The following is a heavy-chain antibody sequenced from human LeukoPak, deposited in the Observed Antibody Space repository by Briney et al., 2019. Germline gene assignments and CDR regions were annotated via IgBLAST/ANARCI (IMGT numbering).Heavy chain of an antibody. Sequence: GGSLRLSCAASGFTGSNNYVSWVRQAPGMGLEWVSAIHSSGATCYADSVKGRFTISRDTSKNTLYLQISSLRVEDTAVYYCTSSLGYGGNSWYDSWGQGTLVTVSS. CDR2: IHSSGAT. CDR1: GFTGSNNY. J-gene: IGHJ5*01. D-gene: IGHD4-23*01. V-gene: IGHV3-53*01. CDR3: TSSLGYGGNSWYDS.